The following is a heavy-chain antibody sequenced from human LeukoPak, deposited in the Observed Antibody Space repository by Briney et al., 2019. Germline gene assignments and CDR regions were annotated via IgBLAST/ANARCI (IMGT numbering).Heavy chain of an antibody. Sequence: NSSETLSLTCAVYGGSFSGYYWSWIRQPPGKGLEWIGEINHSGSTNYNPSLKSRVTISVDTSKNQFSLKLSSVTAADTAVYYCAGQTPPYYDFWSGYSSNWFDPWGQGTLVTVSS. CDR1: GGSFSGYY. CDR3: AGQTPPYYDFWSGYSSNWFDP. V-gene: IGHV4-34*01. CDR2: INHSGST. J-gene: IGHJ5*02. D-gene: IGHD3-3*01.